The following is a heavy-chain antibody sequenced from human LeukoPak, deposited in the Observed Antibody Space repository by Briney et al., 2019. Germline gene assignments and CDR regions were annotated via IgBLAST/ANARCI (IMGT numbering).Heavy chain of an antibody. D-gene: IGHD3-3*01. V-gene: IGHV3-23*01. Sequence: GGSLRLSCAASGFTFSSYAMSWVRQAPGKGLEWVSAISGSGGSTYYADSVKGRFTISRDNAKNSLYLQMNSLRAEDTAVYYCARDYPYYDFWSGHRNWFDPWGQGTLVTVSS. CDR1: GFTFSSYA. CDR3: ARDYPYYDFWSGHRNWFDP. CDR2: ISGSGGST. J-gene: IGHJ5*02.